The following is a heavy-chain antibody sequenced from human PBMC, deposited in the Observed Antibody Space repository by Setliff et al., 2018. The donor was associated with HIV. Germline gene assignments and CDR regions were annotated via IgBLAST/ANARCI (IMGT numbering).Heavy chain of an antibody. D-gene: IGHD6-13*01. J-gene: IGHJ3*02. CDR2: SIPLFGTV. CDR1: GDTFSNSA. V-gene: IGHV1-69*05. CDR3: ARGGQQLDLLAFDI. Sequence: SVKVSCKASGDTFSNSALTWVRQVPGQGLEWMGGSIPLFGTVKYAQKFQGRVTITTDELMTTGFMELSSLRSEDTAVYYCARGGQQLDLLAFDIWGQGTMVTVSS.